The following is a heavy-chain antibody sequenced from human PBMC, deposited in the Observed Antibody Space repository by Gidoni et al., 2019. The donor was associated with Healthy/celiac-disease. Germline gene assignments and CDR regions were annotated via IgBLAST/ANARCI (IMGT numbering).Heavy chain of an antibody. D-gene: IGHD3-16*01. J-gene: IGHJ4*02. Sequence: EVQLLESGGGLVQHGGSLRLACAASGFPFSSYAMSWVRQAPGKGLEWVSAISGSGGSTYYADSVKGRFTISRYNSKNTLYLQMNSLRAEDTAVYYCAKKSAVGYFDYWGQGTLVTVSS. CDR2: ISGSGGST. CDR1: GFPFSSYA. V-gene: IGHV3-23*01. CDR3: AKKSAVGYFDY.